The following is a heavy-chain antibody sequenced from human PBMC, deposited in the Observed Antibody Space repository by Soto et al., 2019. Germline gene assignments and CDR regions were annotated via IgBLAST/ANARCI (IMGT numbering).Heavy chain of an antibody. J-gene: IGHJ5*02. CDR1: GGSVNSGTWY. CDR3: ERVTIIGGIVGLDP. Sequence: PSETLSLTCTVSGGSVNSGTWYWGWIRQPPGKGLEWIGVIYHSGTTYYNPSLKSRVTISVDTSRNNFSLRLISVTAADKSVYYRERVTIIGGIVGLDPWGQGTLVTVS. CDR2: IYHSGTT. V-gene: IGHV4-39*02. D-gene: IGHD3-3*01.